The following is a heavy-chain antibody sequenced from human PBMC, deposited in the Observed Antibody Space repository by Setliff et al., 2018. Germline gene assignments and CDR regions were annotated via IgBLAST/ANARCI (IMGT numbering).Heavy chain of an antibody. CDR1: GFTFSDYY. V-gene: IGHV3-11*04. CDR2: ISRGGNTI. Sequence: GGSLRLSCAASGFTFSDYYMTWIRQAPGKGLEWVSYISRGGNTIYYADSVKGRFTISRDNARDSLFLQMNTLRAEDTAVYYCARDKGSAAAGTAYYYGMDVWGQGTTVTVS. D-gene: IGHD6-13*01. J-gene: IGHJ6*02. CDR3: ARDKGSAAAGTAYYYGMDV.